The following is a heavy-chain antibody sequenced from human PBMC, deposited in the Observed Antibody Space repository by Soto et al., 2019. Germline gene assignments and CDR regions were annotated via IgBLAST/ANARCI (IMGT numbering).Heavy chain of an antibody. CDR2: ISAHNGNT. CDR3: ARGRYGDY. CDR1: GYIFTTYG. J-gene: IGHJ4*02. D-gene: IGHD1-1*01. Sequence: QVHLVHSGAEVKKPGASVKVSCKGSGYIFTTYGITWVRQAPGQGLEWMGWISAHNGNTNYAQKLQGRVTVTRDTSTSTAYMELRNLRSDDTAVYYCARGRYGDYWGQGALVTVSS. V-gene: IGHV1-18*01.